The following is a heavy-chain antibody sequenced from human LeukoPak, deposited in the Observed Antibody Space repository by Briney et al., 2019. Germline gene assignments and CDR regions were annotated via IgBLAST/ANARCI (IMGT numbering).Heavy chain of an antibody. D-gene: IGHD2-2*01. J-gene: IGHJ4*02. V-gene: IGHV3-15*01. CDR2: IKSKTDGGTT. CDR3: TTGDLKDIVVVPAAANFDY. Sequence: GGSLRLSCAASGFTFSNAWMSWVRQAPGKGLEWVGRIKSKTDGGTTDYAAPVKGRFTISRDDSKNTLYLHMNSLKTEDTAVYYCTTGDLKDIVVVPAAANFDYWGQGTLVTVSS. CDR1: GFTFSNAW.